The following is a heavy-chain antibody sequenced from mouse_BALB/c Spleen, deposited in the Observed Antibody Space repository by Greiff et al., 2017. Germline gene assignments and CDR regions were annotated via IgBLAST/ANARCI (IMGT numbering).Heavy chain of an antibody. Sequence: VKLQESGPGLVAPSQSLSITCTVSGFSLTSYGVHWVRQPPGKGLEWLGVIWAGGSTNYNSALMSRLSISKDNSKSQVFLKMNSLQTDDTAMYYCARDASSFAYWGQGTLVTVSA. CDR2: IWAGGST. V-gene: IGHV2-9*02. J-gene: IGHJ3*01. CDR1: GFSLTSYG. CDR3: ARDASSFAY. D-gene: IGHD1-3*01.